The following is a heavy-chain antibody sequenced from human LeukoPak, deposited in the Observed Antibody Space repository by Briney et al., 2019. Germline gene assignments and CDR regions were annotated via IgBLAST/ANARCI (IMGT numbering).Heavy chain of an antibody. CDR3: ARDLGPNNWFDP. J-gene: IGHJ5*02. Sequence: SQTLSLTCTVSGGSISSGGYYWRWLRQHPGKGLEWIGYIYYSGSTYYNPSLKSRVTISVDTSKNQFSLKLSSVTAADTAVYYCARDLGPNNWFDPWGQGTLVTVSS. D-gene: IGHD3-16*01. V-gene: IGHV4-31*03. CDR1: GGSISSGGYY. CDR2: IYYSGST.